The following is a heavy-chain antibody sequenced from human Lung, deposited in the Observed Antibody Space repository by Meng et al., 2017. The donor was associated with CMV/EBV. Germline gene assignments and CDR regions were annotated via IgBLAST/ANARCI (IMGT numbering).Heavy chain of an antibody. D-gene: IGHD1-14*01. CDR1: GFTFSTYH. Sequence: ESLKISCPASGFTFSTYHFHWVRQPTGEGLGWVSSIGTFGDTYSIGSVKGRFIISREDAKDPVYLQMNGLKDGDRGLYYCARARSPNHFEYWGQGALVTVSS. CDR2: IGTFGDT. J-gene: IGHJ4*02. CDR3: ARARSPNHFEY. V-gene: IGHV3-13*01.